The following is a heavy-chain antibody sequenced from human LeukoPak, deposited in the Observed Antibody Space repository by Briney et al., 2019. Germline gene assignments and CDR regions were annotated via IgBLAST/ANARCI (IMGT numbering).Heavy chain of an antibody. CDR1: GGSFSNYY. V-gene: IGHV4-34*01. J-gene: IGHJ4*02. CDR2: INHSGSS. CDR3: ARGTDGFDY. Sequence: PSETLSLTCAVYGGSFSNYYWNWIRQSPGKGLEWIGEINHSGSSNYSPSPKSRVTISVDTSKNQFSLNLRSVTAADTAVYYCARGTDGFDYWGQGTLVTVSS.